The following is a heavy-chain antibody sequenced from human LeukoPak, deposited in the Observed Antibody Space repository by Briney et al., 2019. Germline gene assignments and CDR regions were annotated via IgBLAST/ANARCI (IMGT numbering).Heavy chain of an antibody. D-gene: IGHD2-2*01. Sequence: PSETLSLTCTVSGGSISSYYWSWIRQPPGKGLEWIGYIYYSGSTNYNPSLKSRVTISVDTSKNQFSLKLSSVTAADTAVYYCARDVQEGYCSTTSCPPLGWFDPWGQGTLVTVSS. CDR1: GGSISSYY. J-gene: IGHJ5*02. CDR2: IYYSGST. V-gene: IGHV4-59*01. CDR3: ARDVQEGYCSTTSCPPLGWFDP.